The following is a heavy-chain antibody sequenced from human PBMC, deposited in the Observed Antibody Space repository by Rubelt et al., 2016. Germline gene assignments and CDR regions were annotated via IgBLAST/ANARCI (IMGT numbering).Heavy chain of an antibody. CDR3: ATNKDCSRTSCPSFYYSYYMDV. J-gene: IGHJ6*03. CDR2: IDPSDSFT. V-gene: IGHV5-10-1*01. Sequence: GKGLEWMGRIDPSDSFTHYNPSFQGHVTISTDTSKSTAYLHWPSLKASDNAIYYCATNKDCSRTSCPSFYYSYYMDVWGTGTTVTVSS. D-gene: IGHD2-2*01.